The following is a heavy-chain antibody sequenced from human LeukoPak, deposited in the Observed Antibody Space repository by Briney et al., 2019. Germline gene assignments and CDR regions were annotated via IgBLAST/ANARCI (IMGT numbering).Heavy chain of an antibody. V-gene: IGHV3-48*01. CDR2: ITSSSSTI. J-gene: IGHJ4*02. CDR1: GFTFSSFT. D-gene: IGHD6-19*01. Sequence: GGSLRLSCAASGFTFSSFTMHWVRQAPGKGLEWVSYITSSSSTIYYSDSVKGRFTISRDNAKNSLYLQMNSLRAEDTAVYYCARDEKAVAGTAPLDWGQGTLVTVSS. CDR3: ARDEKAVAGTAPLD.